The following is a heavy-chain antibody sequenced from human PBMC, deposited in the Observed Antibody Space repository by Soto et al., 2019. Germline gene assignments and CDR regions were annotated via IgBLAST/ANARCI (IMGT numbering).Heavy chain of an antibody. J-gene: IGHJ5*02. D-gene: IGHD3-10*01. CDR3: ARDQGLWFGELSGWFDP. V-gene: IGHV3-53*02. CDR2: IYSGGST. Sequence: EVQLVETGGGLIQPGGSLRLSCAASGFTVSSNYMSWVRQAPGKGLEWVSVIYSGGSTYYADSVKGRFTISRDNSKNTLYVQMNSLRAEDTAVDYCARDQGLWFGELSGWFDPWGQGTLVTVSS. CDR1: GFTVSSNY.